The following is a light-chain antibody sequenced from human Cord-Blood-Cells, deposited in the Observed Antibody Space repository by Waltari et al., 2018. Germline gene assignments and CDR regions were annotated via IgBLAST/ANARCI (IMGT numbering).Light chain of an antibody. CDR2: ASS. CDR3: QQSYSTPT. J-gene: IGKJ4*01. V-gene: IGKV1-39*01. Sequence: DIQMTQSPSSLSASVGDRVTITCRASQSISSYLTWYQQKPGQAPTLLIYASSSLQSGVPSRFSGSRSGTDVTLTISSLQPDDFATYYCQQSYSTPTFGGGTKVEIK. CDR1: QSISSY.